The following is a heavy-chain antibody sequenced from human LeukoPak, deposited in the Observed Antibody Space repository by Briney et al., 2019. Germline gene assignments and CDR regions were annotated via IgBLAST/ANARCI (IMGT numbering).Heavy chain of an antibody. V-gene: IGHV1-2*02. CDR1: GFTFSSYA. Sequence: GSLRLSCAASGFTFSSYAMHWVRQAPGQGLEWMGWINPNSGGTNYAQKFQGRVTMTRDTSISTAYMELSRLRSDDTAVYYCARVGGSGSYYINPFDYWGQGTLVTVSS. D-gene: IGHD3-10*01. CDR2: INPNSGGT. CDR3: ARVGGSGSYYINPFDY. J-gene: IGHJ4*02.